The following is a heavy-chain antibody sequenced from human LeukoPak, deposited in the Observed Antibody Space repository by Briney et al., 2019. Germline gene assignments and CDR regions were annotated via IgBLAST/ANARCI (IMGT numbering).Heavy chain of an antibody. CDR3: AREAEYSSSWDEGYAFDI. CDR2: ISSSSSSYI. Sequence: GGSLRLSCAASGFTFSSYAMSWVRQAPGKGLEWVSSISSSSSSYIYYADSVKGRFTISRDNAKNSLYLQMNSLRAEDTAVYYCAREAEYSSSWDEGYAFDIWGQGTMVTVSS. CDR1: GFTFSSYA. J-gene: IGHJ3*02. D-gene: IGHD6-13*01. V-gene: IGHV3-21*01.